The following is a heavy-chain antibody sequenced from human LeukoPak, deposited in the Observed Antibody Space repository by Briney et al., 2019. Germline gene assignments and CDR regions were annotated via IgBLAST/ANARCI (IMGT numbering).Heavy chain of an antibody. J-gene: IGHJ4*02. CDR3: ARGRSTTGTFFIY. V-gene: IGHV1-2*02. D-gene: IGHD1-1*01. CDR1: GYTFTGYY. CDR2: INPNSGGT. Sequence: ASVKVSCKASGYTFTGYYMHWVGQAPAQGLEWMGWINPNSGGTNYAQKFQGRVTMTRDTSISTAYMELSRLSSDDTAVYYCARGRSTTGTFFIYWGQGTLVTVSS.